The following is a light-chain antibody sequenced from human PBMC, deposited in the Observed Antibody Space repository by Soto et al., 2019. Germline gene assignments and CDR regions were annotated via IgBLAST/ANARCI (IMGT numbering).Light chain of an antibody. J-gene: IGKJ2*01. CDR3: QQYGNSPRT. CDR2: GAS. V-gene: IGKV3-20*01. CDR1: QPISGTY. Sequence: EIALAQSPDTLYLSPGERATLSCRAAQPISGTYVAWYQQRPGQAPRLLIYGASFRATGIPDRFSGSGSGTDFILTISRLEPEDFAVYWCQQYGNSPRTFGQGTKLEMK.